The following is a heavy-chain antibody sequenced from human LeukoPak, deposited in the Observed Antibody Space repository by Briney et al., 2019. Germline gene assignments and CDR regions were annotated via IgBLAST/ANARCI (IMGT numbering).Heavy chain of an antibody. Sequence: GGSLRLSCAASGFSFSRYGMHWVRQAPGKGLEWVAVMWYDGSQEYYADSVKGRFTISRDNSRNTLYLQMNSLRAEDTAVFYYARDFRGRPRDDSYFDFWGQGTLVTVSS. CDR3: ARDFRGRPRDDSYFDF. CDR1: GFSFSRYG. D-gene: IGHD1-1*01. CDR2: MWYDGSQE. V-gene: IGHV3-33*01. J-gene: IGHJ4*02.